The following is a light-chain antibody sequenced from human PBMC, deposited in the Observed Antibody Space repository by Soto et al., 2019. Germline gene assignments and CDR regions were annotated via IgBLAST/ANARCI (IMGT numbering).Light chain of an antibody. CDR3: QQSYSTPPT. CDR2: AAS. V-gene: IGKV1-39*01. CDR1: QSISSY. J-gene: IGKJ3*01. Sequence: DIQMTQSPSSLSASVGDRVTITCRASQSISSYLNWYQQKPGKAPKLLIYAASSLQSGVPSRFSGSGSGTDFTLTISSLQPEDFATYYCQQSYSTPPTFGHGTRVDI.